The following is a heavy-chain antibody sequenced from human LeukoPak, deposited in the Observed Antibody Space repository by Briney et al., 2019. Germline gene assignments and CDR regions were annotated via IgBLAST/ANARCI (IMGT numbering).Heavy chain of an antibody. V-gene: IGHV1-18*01. CDR2: ISAYNGNT. CDR1: GYTFTSYG. CDR3: ASAVAVAGRYGMDV. D-gene: IGHD6-19*01. J-gene: IGHJ6*02. Sequence: ASVNVSCKASGYTFTSYGISWVRQAPGQGLEWMGWISAYNGNTNYAQKLQGRVTMTTDTSTSTAYMELRSLRSDDTGVYYCASAVAVAGRYGMDVWGQGTTVTVSS.